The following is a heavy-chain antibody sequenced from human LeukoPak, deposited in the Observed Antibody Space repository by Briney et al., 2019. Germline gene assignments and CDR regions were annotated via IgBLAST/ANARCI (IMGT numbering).Heavy chain of an antibody. D-gene: IGHD5-18*01. CDR2: IYYSGST. CDR1: GGSISSSSYY. J-gene: IGHJ4*02. Sequence: SETLSLTCTVSGGSISSSSYYWGWIRQPPGKGLEWIGSIYYSGSTYYNPALKSRVTISVDTSKNQFSLKLSSVTAADTAVYYCARAALAHTAMIHFDYWGQGTLVTVSS. CDR3: ARAALAHTAMIHFDY. V-gene: IGHV4-39*01.